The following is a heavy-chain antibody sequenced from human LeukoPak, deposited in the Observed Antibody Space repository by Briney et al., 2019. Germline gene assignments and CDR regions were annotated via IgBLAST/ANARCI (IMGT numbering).Heavy chain of an antibody. D-gene: IGHD6-19*01. CDR1: GFTFSSYA. V-gene: IGHV3-30*04. CDR3: AKDSVLTGYSSGWYSEKWFDP. Sequence: GGSLRLSCAASGFTFSSYAMHWVRQAPGKGLEWVAVISYDGSNKYYADSVKGRFTISRDNSKNTLYLQMNSLRAEDTAVYYCAKDSVLTGYSSGWYSEKWFDPWGQGTLVTVSS. CDR2: ISYDGSNK. J-gene: IGHJ5*02.